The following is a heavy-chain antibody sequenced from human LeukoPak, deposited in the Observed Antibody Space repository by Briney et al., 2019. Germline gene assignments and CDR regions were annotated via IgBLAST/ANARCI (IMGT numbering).Heavy chain of an antibody. CDR2: INAGNGNT. CDR1: GYTFTSYA. D-gene: IGHD5-12*01. V-gene: IGHV1-3*01. CDR3: ARDFGYSGYDGYFDY. Sequence: ASVKVSRKASGYTFTSYAMHWVRQAPGQRLEWMGWINAGNGNTKYSQKFQGRVTITRDTSASTAYMELSSLRSEDTAVYYCARDFGYSGYDGYFDYWGQGTLVTVSS. J-gene: IGHJ4*02.